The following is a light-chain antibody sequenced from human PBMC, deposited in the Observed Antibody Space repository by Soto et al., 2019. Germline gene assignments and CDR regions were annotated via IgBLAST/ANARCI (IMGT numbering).Light chain of an antibody. Sequence: AIQLTQSPSSLSASVGDRVTITCRASQGISSALAWYQQKPGKAPKLLIYDASSLESGVPSRFSASGSGPDFTLSIRRLQPEDFATSDCQQFNNYPLLTFGGGTKVEIK. V-gene: IGKV1D-13*01. CDR1: QGISSA. CDR3: QQFNNYPLLT. J-gene: IGKJ4*01. CDR2: DAS.